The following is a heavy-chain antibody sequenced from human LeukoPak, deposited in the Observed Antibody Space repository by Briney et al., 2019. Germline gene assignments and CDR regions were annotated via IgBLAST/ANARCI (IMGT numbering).Heavy chain of an antibody. CDR1: GFTFSNAW. CDR3: TTAPYFMGNP. J-gene: IGHJ5*02. Sequence: PGGSLRLSCAASGFTFSNAWMSWVRQAPGKGLEWVGRIKSKIDGGTTDYVASVKGRFTISGDDSKNTLYLQMNNLKIEDTAVYYCTTAPYFMGNPWGQGTLVTVSS. V-gene: IGHV3-15*01. D-gene: IGHD3-9*01. CDR2: IKSKIDGGTT.